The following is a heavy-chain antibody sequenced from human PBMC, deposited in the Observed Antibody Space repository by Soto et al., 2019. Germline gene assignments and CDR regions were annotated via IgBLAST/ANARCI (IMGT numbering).Heavy chain of an antibody. Sequence: ASVKVSCKTSGYAFTMFYMSWVRQAPGQGLEWMGTINADGGRTTYAQNFQGRVTLTRDTSLSTGYMDLTRLTSDDTAVYYCARGRSLKWNWFDRWGQGTLVTVSS. V-gene: IGHV1-2*02. J-gene: IGHJ5*02. CDR1: GYAFTMFY. D-gene: IGHD2-15*01. CDR3: ARGRSLKWNWFDR. CDR2: INADGGRT.